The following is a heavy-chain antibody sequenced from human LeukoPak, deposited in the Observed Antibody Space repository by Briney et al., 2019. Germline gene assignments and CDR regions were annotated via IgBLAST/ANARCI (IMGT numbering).Heavy chain of an antibody. CDR3: ARGEDYGTNSFDY. Sequence: GGSLRLSCAASGLTFSSYEMNWVRQAPGKGLEWVSYITTSGRTIYYADSVKGRFTISRDNAKNSLYLQMNSLRAEDTAVYYCARGEDYGTNSFDYWGQGTLVTVSP. CDR1: GLTFSSYE. D-gene: IGHD4-17*01. V-gene: IGHV3-48*03. J-gene: IGHJ4*02. CDR2: ITTSGRTI.